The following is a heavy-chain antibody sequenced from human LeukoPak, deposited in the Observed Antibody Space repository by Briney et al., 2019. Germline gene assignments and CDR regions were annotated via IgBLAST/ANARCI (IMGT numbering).Heavy chain of an antibody. CDR1: GFTFGDYA. CDR3: NRLEDSSGSDY. J-gene: IGHJ4*02. D-gene: IGHD3-22*01. Sequence: GGSLRLSCTASGFTFGDYAMSWFRQAPGKGLEWVGFIRSKAYGGTTEYAASVKGRFTISRDDSKSIAYLQMNSLKTEDTAVYYCNRLEDSSGSDYWGQGTLVTVSS. CDR2: IRSKAYGGTT. V-gene: IGHV3-49*03.